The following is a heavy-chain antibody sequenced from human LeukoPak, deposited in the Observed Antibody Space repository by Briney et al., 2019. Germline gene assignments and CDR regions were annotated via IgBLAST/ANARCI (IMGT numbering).Heavy chain of an antibody. J-gene: IGHJ5*02. Sequence: SVKVSCKASGGTFSSYAISWVRQAPGQGLEWMGRIIPILGIANYAQKFQGRVTITADKSTSTAYMELSSLRSEDTAVYFCARDWVMITFGGVNPWFDPWGQGTLVTVSS. V-gene: IGHV1-69*04. CDR2: IIPILGIA. D-gene: IGHD3-16*01. CDR3: ARDWVMITFGGVNPWFDP. CDR1: GGTFSSYA.